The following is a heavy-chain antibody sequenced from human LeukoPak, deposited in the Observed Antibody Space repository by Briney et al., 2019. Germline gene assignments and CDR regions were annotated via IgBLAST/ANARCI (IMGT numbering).Heavy chain of an antibody. J-gene: IGHJ4*02. Sequence: GGSLRLSCAASGFTFDDYAMHWVRQGPGKGLEWVSGISWNSANIGHADSVKGRLIISRDSAKNSLYLQVNSLRAEDTAFYYCAKGTARRSLDYWGQGTLVTVSS. CDR1: GFTFDDYA. V-gene: IGHV3-9*01. CDR3: AKGTARRSLDY. D-gene: IGHD2-21*02. CDR2: ISWNSANI.